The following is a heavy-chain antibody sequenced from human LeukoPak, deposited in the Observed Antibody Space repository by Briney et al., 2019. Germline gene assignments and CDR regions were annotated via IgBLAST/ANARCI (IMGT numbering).Heavy chain of an antibody. D-gene: IGHD6-13*01. CDR2: SNPSGGST. V-gene: IGHV1-46*01. CDR1: GYTFTGYY. J-gene: IGHJ4*02. CDR3: ARDKGIAAAGASLGY. Sequence: GASVKVSCKASGYTFTGYYMHWVRQAPGQGLEWMGISNPSGGSTSYAQKFQGRVTMTRDMSTSTVYMELSSLRSEDTAVYYCARDKGIAAAGASLGYWGQGTLVTVSS.